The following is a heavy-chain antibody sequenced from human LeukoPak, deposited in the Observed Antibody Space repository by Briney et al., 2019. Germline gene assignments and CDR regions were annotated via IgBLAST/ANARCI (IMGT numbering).Heavy chain of an antibody. D-gene: IGHD1-14*01. Sequence: SETLSLTCTVSGGSISSYYWGWIRQPPGKGLEWIGSIYHSGSTYYNPSLKSRVTISVDTSKNQFSLKLSSVTAADTAVYYCARDNPRSYYYYMDVWGKGTTVTVSS. CDR1: GGSISSYY. CDR3: ARDNPRSYYYYMDV. V-gene: IGHV4-39*07. CDR2: IYHSGST. J-gene: IGHJ6*03.